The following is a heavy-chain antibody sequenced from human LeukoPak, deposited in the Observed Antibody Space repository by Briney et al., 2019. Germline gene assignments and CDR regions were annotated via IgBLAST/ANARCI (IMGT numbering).Heavy chain of an antibody. CDR3: ARQTGASTNFDN. D-gene: IGHD2-2*01. V-gene: IGHV3-53*01. J-gene: IGHJ4*02. Sequence: PGGSLRLSCAAFGFTVSSSYISWVRQAPGKGLEWVSAIYSGGTTYYANSVKGRFTISRDNSKNMLYLLMNSLRAEDTAIYHCARQTGASTNFDNWGQGTLVTVSS. CDR2: IYSGGTT. CDR1: GFTVSSSY.